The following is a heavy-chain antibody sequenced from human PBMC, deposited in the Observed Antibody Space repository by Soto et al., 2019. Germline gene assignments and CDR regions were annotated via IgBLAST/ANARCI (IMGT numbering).Heavy chain of an antibody. V-gene: IGHV1-2*04. Sequence: ASVKVSCKGSGYTFTGYFMHWVRQAPGQGLAWMGWINPNSGGTNYAQKFQGWVTMTRDTSISTAYMELSRLRSDDTAVYYCARVAYCGGDCSDAFDIWGQGAMVTVSS. J-gene: IGHJ3*02. CDR2: INPNSGGT. D-gene: IGHD2-21*02. CDR1: GYTFTGYF. CDR3: ARVAYCGGDCSDAFDI.